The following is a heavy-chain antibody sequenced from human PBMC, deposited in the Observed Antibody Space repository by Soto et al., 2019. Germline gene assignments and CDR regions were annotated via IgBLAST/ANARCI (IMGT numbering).Heavy chain of an antibody. CDR3: ARGPGSSDWRFSSYYMGV. V-gene: IGHV1-8*01. Sequence: QVQLVQSGAEVKKPGASVKVSCTFTSYDINWVRQAAGQGLEWMAWMNPNRGDTRFAQKFQGRVTMTRDTSKFTAYMELSNLRSEDTAVYYCARGPGSSDWRFSSYYMGVWDQGTTVTVSS. CDR2: MNPNRGDT. D-gene: IGHD6-19*01. J-gene: IGHJ6*03. CDR1: FTSYD.